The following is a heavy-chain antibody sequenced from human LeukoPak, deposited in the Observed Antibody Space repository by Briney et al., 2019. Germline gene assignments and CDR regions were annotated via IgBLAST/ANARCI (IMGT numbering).Heavy chain of an antibody. V-gene: IGHV3-30*02. D-gene: IGHD3-10*01. Sequence: GGSLRLSCAASGFSFSSYGMHWVRQAPGKGLEWVALIRYDGTNNYYADSVKGRFTISRDNSKNTLYLQMNSLRTEDTAVYYCAKIPLWFGEKLPIDYWGQGTLVTVSS. CDR2: IRYDGTNN. J-gene: IGHJ4*02. CDR1: GFSFSSYG. CDR3: AKIPLWFGEKLPIDY.